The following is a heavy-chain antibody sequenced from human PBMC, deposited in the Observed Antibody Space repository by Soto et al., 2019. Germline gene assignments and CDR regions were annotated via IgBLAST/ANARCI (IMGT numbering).Heavy chain of an antibody. V-gene: IGHV1-3*01. D-gene: IGHD1-26*01. CDR2: INAGNGNT. J-gene: IGHJ6*02. CDR3: AREGWGVGATKVYYYGMDV. Sequence: WASVKVSCKASGYTFTSYAMHWVRQAPGQRLEWMGWINAGNGNTKYSQKFQGRVTITRDTSASTAYMELSSLRSEDTAVYYCAREGWGVGATKVYYYGMDVWGQGTTVTVSS. CDR1: GYTFTSYA.